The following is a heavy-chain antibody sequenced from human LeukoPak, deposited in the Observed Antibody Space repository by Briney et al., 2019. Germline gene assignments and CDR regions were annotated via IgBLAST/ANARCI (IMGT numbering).Heavy chain of an antibody. CDR1: GYTFTSYG. CDR2: ISAYNGNT. D-gene: IGHD6-13*01. CDR3: ARDRYSSSWYQPFDY. V-gene: IGHV1-18*01. J-gene: IGHJ4*02. Sequence: GASVKVSCRASGYTFTSYGISWMRQAPGQGLEWMGWISAYNGNTNYAQKLQDRVTMTTDTSTSTAYMELRSLRSDDTAVYYCARDRYSSSWYQPFDYWGQGTLVTVSS.